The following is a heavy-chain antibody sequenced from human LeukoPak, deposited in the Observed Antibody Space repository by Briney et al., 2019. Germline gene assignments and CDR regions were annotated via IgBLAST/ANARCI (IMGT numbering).Heavy chain of an antibody. Sequence: SVKVSCKASGGTFSSYAISWVRQAPGQGLEWMGGIIPIFGTANYAQKFQGRVTITTDESTSTAYMELSSLRSEDTAVYYCARDWSQWLVGRIAYLSWFDPWGQGTLVTVSS. J-gene: IGHJ5*02. V-gene: IGHV1-69*05. CDR1: GGTFSSYA. CDR2: IIPIFGTA. CDR3: ARDWSQWLVGRIAYLSWFDP. D-gene: IGHD6-19*01.